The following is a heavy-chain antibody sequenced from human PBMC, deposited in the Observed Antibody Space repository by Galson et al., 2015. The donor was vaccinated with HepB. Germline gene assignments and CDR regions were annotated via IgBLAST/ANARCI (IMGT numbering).Heavy chain of an antibody. CDR1: GGTFSSYA. Sequence: SVKVSCKASGGTFSSYAISWVRQAPGQGLEWMGGIIPIFGTANYAQKFQGRVTITADESTSTAYMELSSLRSEDTAVYYCARKPLRVVTPSGHAFDIWRQGTMVTVSS. CDR2: IIPIFGTA. V-gene: IGHV1-69*13. D-gene: IGHD4-23*01. CDR3: ARKPLRVVTPSGHAFDI. J-gene: IGHJ3*02.